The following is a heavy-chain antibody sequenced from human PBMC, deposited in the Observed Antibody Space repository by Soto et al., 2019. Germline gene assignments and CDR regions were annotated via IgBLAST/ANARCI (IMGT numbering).Heavy chain of an antibody. CDR1: GFTFSSYW. Sequence: GGSLSLSCAASGFTFSSYWMHWVRQAPGKGLVWVSRINSDGSSTSYADSVKGRFTISRDNAKNTLYLQMNSLRAEDTAVYYCARGPSSYYYDSSGHQIDYWGQGTLVTVSS. J-gene: IGHJ4*02. CDR2: INSDGSST. CDR3: ARGPSSYYYDSSGHQIDY. D-gene: IGHD3-22*01. V-gene: IGHV3-74*01.